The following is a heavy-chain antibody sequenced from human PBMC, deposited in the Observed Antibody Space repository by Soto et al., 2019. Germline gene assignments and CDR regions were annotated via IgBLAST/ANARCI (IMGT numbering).Heavy chain of an antibody. V-gene: IGHV4-4*02. CDR1: SVSITSSNW. CDR2: ISHSGTV. CDR3: ARDYDGLDY. D-gene: IGHD3-16*01. Sequence: SETVSLTCDVSSVSITSSNWWTWVRQPPGKGLEWLGKISHSGTVNYNATLRSRVTISVDKPKNQLSLKLMSVTAADTAVYYCARDYDGLDYWGPGILVTVSS. J-gene: IGHJ4*02.